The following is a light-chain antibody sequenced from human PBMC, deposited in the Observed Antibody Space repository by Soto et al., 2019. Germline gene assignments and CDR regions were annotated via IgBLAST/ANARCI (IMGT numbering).Light chain of an antibody. J-gene: IGKJ1*01. Sequence: DIQATQSPSSLSASVGDRVTITFRASQRIGTWLDWYQQKPGRAPKLLIYGASTLQSGVPSRFSGSGSGTEFTLTINSLQPEDFGTYSCQQSYISPTFGQGTKVDIK. V-gene: IGKV1-39*01. CDR2: GAS. CDR3: QQSYISPT. CDR1: QRIGTW.